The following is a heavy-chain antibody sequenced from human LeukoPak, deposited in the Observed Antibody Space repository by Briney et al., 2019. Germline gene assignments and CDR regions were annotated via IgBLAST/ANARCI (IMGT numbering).Heavy chain of an antibody. CDR2: ISSRSNSK. CDR3: VRAGGDYPFDY. CDR1: GFTLNIYR. J-gene: IGHJ4*02. V-gene: IGHV3-21*01. Sequence: GGSLRLSCTASGFTLNIYRMNWVRQAPGKGLEWVSSISSRSNSKYYADSVKGRVTISRDNAKNSVSLQMNSLRDADTALYYCVRAGGDYPFDYWGQGTLVTVSS. D-gene: IGHD2-21*02.